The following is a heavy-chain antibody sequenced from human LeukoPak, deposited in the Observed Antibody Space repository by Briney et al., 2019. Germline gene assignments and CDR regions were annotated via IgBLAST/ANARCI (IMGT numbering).Heavy chain of an antibody. D-gene: IGHD1-1*01. CDR1: GYTFTSYD. CDR2: MNPNSGNT. J-gene: IGHJ6*02. Sequence: GASVKVSCKASGYTFTSYDINWVRQATGQGLEWMGWMNPNSGNTGYAQKFQGRVTMTRNTSISTAYMELSSLRSEDTAVYYCARRNWNDVYYYYGMDVWGQGATVTVSS. V-gene: IGHV1-8*01. CDR3: ARRNWNDVYYYYGMDV.